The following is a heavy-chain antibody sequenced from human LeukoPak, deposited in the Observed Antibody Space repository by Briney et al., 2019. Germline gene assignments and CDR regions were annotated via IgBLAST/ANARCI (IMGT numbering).Heavy chain of an antibody. CDR3: ARTYDFSRRYYYYMDV. J-gene: IGHJ6*03. D-gene: IGHD3-3*01. CDR1: GGSISSYY. CDR2: IYYSGST. V-gene: IGHV4-59*01. Sequence: SGTLSLTCTVSGGSISSYYWSWIRQPPGKGLEWIGYIYYSGSTNYNPSLKSRVTISVDTSKNQFSLKLSSVTAADTAVYYCARTYDFSRRYYYYMDVWGKGTMVTVSS.